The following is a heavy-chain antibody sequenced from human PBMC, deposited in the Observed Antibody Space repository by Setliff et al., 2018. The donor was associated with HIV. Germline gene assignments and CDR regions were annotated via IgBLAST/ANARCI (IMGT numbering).Heavy chain of an antibody. CDR1: GFAFSSSE. J-gene: IGHJ4*02. V-gene: IGHV3-48*03. Sequence: PGGSLRLSCAASGFAFSSSEMNWVRQAPGKGLEWVSYISSSGSSIYYGDSVKGRFSISRDNARNSLYLQMNSLRAEDTAVYYCAGAGPLDNYDWYHFAFGGQGTLVTVSS. CDR3: AGAGPLDNYDWYHFAF. CDR2: ISSSGSSI. D-gene: IGHD5-12*01.